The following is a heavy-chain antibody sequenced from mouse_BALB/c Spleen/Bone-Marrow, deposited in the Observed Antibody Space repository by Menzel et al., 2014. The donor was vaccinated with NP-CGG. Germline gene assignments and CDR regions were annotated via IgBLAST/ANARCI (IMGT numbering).Heavy chain of an antibody. CDR1: GFTFTDYY. CDR2: IRNKVKGYTT. CDR3: ARDENVGIYWYFDV. J-gene: IGHJ1*01. V-gene: IGHV7-3*02. Sequence: EVMLVESGGGLVQPGGSLRLSCAASGFTFTDYYISWVRQPPGKALEWLGFIRNKVKGYTTDYSASVKGRFTISRDNSQSISYLQMNTQRAEDSATYYCARDENVGIYWYFDVWGAGTTVTVSS.